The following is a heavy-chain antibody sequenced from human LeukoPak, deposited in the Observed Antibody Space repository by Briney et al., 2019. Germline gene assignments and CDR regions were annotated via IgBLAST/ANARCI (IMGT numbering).Heavy chain of an antibody. CDR2: ISDDGGNT. J-gene: IGHJ4*02. CDR1: GFTFSSYA. Sequence: GGSLRLSCAASGFTFSSYAVHWVRQAPGKGLEWVAVISDDGGNTYYAGSVKGRFTISRDNSKNMLYLQMNSLRVEDTAVYYCARLGPASSGWPESFDYWGQGTLVTVSS. D-gene: IGHD6-19*01. CDR3: ARLGPASSGWPESFDY. V-gene: IGHV3-30-3*01.